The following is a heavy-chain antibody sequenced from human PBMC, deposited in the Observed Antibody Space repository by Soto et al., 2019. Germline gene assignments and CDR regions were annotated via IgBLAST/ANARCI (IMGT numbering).Heavy chain of an antibody. J-gene: IGHJ4*02. V-gene: IGHV4-34*01. CDR2: INHSGST. Sequence: SETLSLTCAVYGGSFSGYYWSWIRQPPGKGLEWIGEINHSGSTNYNPSLKSRVTISVDTSKNQFSLKLSSVTAADTAVYYCARTRQWLVRGLGSYFDYWGQGTLVTVSS. CDR1: GGSFSGYY. D-gene: IGHD6-19*01. CDR3: ARTRQWLVRGLGSYFDY.